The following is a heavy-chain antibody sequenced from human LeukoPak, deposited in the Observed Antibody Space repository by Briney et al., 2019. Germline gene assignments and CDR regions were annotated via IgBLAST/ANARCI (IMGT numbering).Heavy chain of an antibody. CDR1: GFTVNDYW. D-gene: IGHD6-25*01. CDR3: ARASGGADS. Sequence: GGSLRLSCAASGFTVNDYWVYWVRQAPRKGLVWVSLIKTDGRSTTYADSVKGRFTISRDNAKNMLYLQMNSLRAEDTAVYYCARASGGADSWGQGTLVTVSS. V-gene: IGHV3-74*01. J-gene: IGHJ4*02. CDR2: IKTDGRST.